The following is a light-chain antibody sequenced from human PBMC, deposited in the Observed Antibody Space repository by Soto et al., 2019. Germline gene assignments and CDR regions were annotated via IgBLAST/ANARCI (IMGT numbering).Light chain of an antibody. CDR1: QSVSSSY. CDR3: QQFGSSPLFT. V-gene: IGKV3-20*01. J-gene: IGKJ3*01. CDR2: GAS. Sequence: EIVLTQSPGTLSLSPGERATLSCRASQSVSSSYLAWYQQTPGQAPRLLIYGASSKATGIPDRFSGSGSGTDFTLIISRLEPEDFAVYYCQQFGSSPLFTFGPGTKVDVK.